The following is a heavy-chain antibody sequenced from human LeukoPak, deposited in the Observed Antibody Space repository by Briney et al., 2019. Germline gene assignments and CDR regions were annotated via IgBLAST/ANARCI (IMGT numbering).Heavy chain of an antibody. D-gene: IGHD3-10*01. J-gene: IGHJ5*02. Sequence: PSETLSLTCTVSGGSISSYYWSWIRQPAARGLEWIGRIYTTGRTNYNASLKSRAIMSVDTSNNQFSLKLSSVTAADTAVYYCARDLPSYYYDSGNMFDPWGQGILVTVSS. V-gene: IGHV4-4*07. CDR1: GGSISSYY. CDR2: IYTTGRT. CDR3: ARDLPSYYYDSGNMFDP.